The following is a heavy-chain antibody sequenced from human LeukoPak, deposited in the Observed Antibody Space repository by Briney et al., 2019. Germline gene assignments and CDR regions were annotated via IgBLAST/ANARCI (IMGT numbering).Heavy chain of an antibody. D-gene: IGHD3-10*01. CDR2: LYPGDSDT. Sequence: GESLKISCKGSGYRFTSYWIGWVRQMPGKGLEWMGILYPGDSDTTYSPSFQGQVTISADKSISTAYLQWSSLKASDTAMYYCARLDRNYGSGHMDVWGRGTTVTVSS. V-gene: IGHV5-51*01. CDR3: ARLDRNYGSGHMDV. CDR1: GYRFTSYW. J-gene: IGHJ6*03.